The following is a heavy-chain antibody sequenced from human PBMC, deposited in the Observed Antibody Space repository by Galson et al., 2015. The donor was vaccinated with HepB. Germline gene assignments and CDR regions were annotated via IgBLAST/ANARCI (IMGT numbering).Heavy chain of an antibody. J-gene: IGHJ4*02. Sequence: SLRLSCAASGFTFSSYGMVWVRQAPGKGLEWLAIIWFDETIQHYADSVKGRFTISRDNSKNTLYLQMNSLRAEDTALYYYARKGTGFDFWGQGTLVSVSS. V-gene: IGHV3-33*01. CDR2: IWFDETIQ. CDR3: ARKGTGFDF. D-gene: IGHD3/OR15-3a*01. CDR1: GFTFSSYG.